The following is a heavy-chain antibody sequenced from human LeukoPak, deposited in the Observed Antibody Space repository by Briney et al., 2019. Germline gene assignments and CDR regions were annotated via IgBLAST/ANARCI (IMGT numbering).Heavy chain of an antibody. CDR2: VIPIFGTA. V-gene: IGHV1-69*05. CDR1: GGTFSSYA. CDR3: ARDSSSGRGAFDI. D-gene: IGHD6-6*01. J-gene: IGHJ3*02. Sequence: ASVKVSCKASGGTFSSYAISWVRQAPGQGLEWMGGVIPIFGTANYAQKFQGRVTITTDESTSTAYMELSSLRSEDTAVYYCARDSSSGRGAFDIWGQGTMVTVSS.